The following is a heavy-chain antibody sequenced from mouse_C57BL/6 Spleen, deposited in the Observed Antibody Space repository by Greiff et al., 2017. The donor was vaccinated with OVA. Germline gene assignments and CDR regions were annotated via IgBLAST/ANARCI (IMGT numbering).Heavy chain of an antibody. CDR1: GYTFTEYT. V-gene: IGHV1-62-2*01. Sequence: QVHVKQSGAELVKPGASVKLSCKASGYTFTEYTIHWVKQRSGQGLEWIGWFYPGSGSIKYNEKFKDKATLTADKSSSTVYMELSRLTSEDSAVYFCARHEEDYYGSSSGYFDYWGQGTTLTVSS. D-gene: IGHD1-1*01. CDR2: FYPGSGSI. CDR3: ARHEEDYYGSSSGYFDY. J-gene: IGHJ2*01.